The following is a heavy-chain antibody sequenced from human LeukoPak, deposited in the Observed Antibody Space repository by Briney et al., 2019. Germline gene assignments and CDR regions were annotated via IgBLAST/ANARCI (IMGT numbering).Heavy chain of an antibody. D-gene: IGHD1-26*01. CDR2: MNPNSGNT. V-gene: IGHV1-8*03. J-gene: IGHJ3*02. CDR3: ARGPAVGATLAFDS. CDR1: GYTFTSYY. Sequence: ASVKVSCKASGYTFTSYYMHWVRQAPGQGLEWMGWMNPNSGNTGYAQKFQGRVTITRNTSISTAYMELSSLRSEDTAVYYCARGPAVGATLAFDSWGQLTMVTVSS.